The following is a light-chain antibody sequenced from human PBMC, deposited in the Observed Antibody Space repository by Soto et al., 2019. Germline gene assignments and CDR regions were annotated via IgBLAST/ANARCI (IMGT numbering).Light chain of an antibody. CDR2: NAD. Sequence: DIQMTQSPSSLSASVGDRVTITCRASQSISSYLNWYQQKPGKAPKILIYNADTLESGVPSRCSGSGYGTEFILTISSLQPDDFATYYCQQFSLYWAFGQGTKVDIK. CDR1: QSISSY. V-gene: IGKV1-39*01. CDR3: QQFSLYWA. J-gene: IGKJ1*01.